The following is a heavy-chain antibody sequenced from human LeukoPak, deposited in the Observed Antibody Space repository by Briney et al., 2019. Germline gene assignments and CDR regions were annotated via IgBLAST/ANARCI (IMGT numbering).Heavy chain of an antibody. CDR3: AKERGYSYGPFDY. CDR2: IWYGGSNK. CDR1: GFTFSSYG. J-gene: IGHJ4*02. Sequence: PGGSLRLSCAASGFTFSSYGMHWVRQAPGKGLEWVAVIWYGGSNKYYADSVKGRFTISRDNSKNTLYLQMNSLRAEDTAVYYCAKERGYSYGPFDYWGQGTLVTVSS. V-gene: IGHV3-33*06. D-gene: IGHD5-18*01.